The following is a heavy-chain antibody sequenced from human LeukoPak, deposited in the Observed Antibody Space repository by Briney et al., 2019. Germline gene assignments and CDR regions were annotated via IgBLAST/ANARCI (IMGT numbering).Heavy chain of an antibody. CDR1: GYTFTSYY. Sequence: ASVKVSCKASGYTFTSYYMHWVRQAPGQGLEWMGIINPSGGSTSYAQKFQGRDTMTRDTSTSTVYMELSSLRSEDTAVYYCAREPILRFLEWPPPAPYYYYYGMDVWGQGTTVTVSS. D-gene: IGHD3-3*01. CDR2: INPSGGST. CDR3: AREPILRFLEWPPPAPYYYYYGMDV. J-gene: IGHJ6*02. V-gene: IGHV1-46*01.